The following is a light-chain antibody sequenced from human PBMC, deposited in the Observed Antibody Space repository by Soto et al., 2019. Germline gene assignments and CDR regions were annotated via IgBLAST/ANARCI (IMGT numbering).Light chain of an antibody. V-gene: IGLV1-40*01. J-gene: IGLJ1*01. CDR2: GNS. Sequence: QSVLTQPPSVSGDPGQRVTIYCTGSSSNIGAGYDVHWYQQLPGTAPKLLIYGNSNRPSRVPDRFSGSKSGTSASLVITGLQAEYEADYYDQSYDSSLSCLDVFGIGTKLTGL. CDR1: SSNIGAGYD. CDR3: QSYDSSLSCLDV.